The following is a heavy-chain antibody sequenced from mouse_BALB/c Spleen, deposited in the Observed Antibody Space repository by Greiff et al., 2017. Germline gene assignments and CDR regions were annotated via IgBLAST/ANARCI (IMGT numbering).Heavy chain of an antibody. CDR1: GYSITSDYA. CDR3: ARWPYYGSSHYAMDY. D-gene: IGHD1-1*01. CDR2: ISYSGST. V-gene: IGHV3-2*02. Sequence: VQLKESGPGLVKPSQSLSLTCTVTGYSITSDYAWNWIRQFPGNKLEWMGYISYSGSTSYNPSLKSRISITRDTSKNQFFLQLNSVTTEDTATYYCARWPYYGSSHYAMDYWGQGTSVTVSS. J-gene: IGHJ4*01.